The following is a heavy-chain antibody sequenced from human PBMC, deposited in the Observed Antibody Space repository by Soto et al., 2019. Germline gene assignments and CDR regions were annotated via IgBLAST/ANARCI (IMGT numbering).Heavy chain of an antibody. V-gene: IGHV2-5*02. D-gene: IGHD1-1*01. CDR2: IYWDDIN. CDR1: GFSLSTSGVG. J-gene: IGHJ6*04. Sequence: QITLKESGPTLVKPTQTLTLTCMFSGFSLSTSGVGVGWIRQPPGKALEWLALIYWDDINRYSPSLKSRLTSTTDTSKNQVVLTTSIGDPVDTGTNYCARGPSSGGNTLEPGGKRTMVIVCS. CDR3: ARGPSSGGNTLEP.